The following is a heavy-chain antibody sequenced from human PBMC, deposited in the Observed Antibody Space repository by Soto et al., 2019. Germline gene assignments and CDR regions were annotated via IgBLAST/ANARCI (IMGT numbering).Heavy chain of an antibody. D-gene: IGHD6-13*01. CDR3: TRLTGAAAGY. J-gene: IGHJ4*02. V-gene: IGHV3-73*01. CDR2: IRSKANSYAT. CDR1: GFTFSGSA. Sequence: EVQLVESGGGLVQPGGSLKLSCAASGFTFSGSAMHWVRQASGKGLEWVGRIRSKANSYATAYAASVKGRFTISRDDSKNTAYLQMNSLKTEDTAVYYCTRLTGAAAGYWGQGTLVTVSS.